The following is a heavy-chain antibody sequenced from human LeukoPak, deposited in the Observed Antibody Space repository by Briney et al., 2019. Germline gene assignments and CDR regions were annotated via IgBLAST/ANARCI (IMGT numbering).Heavy chain of an antibody. J-gene: IGHJ4*02. D-gene: IGHD3-10*01. CDR3: AREISGSPPHY. CDR2: IYHSGST. Sequence: SETLSLTCTVSGYSISSGYYWGWIRQPPGKGLEWIGSIYHSGSTYYNPSLKSRVTISVDKSKNQFSLKLSSVTAADTAVYYCAREISGSPPHYWGQGTLVTVSS. CDR1: GYSISSGYY. V-gene: IGHV4-38-2*02.